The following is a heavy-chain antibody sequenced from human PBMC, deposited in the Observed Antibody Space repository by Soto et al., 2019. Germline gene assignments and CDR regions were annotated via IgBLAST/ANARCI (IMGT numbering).Heavy chain of an antibody. CDR2: IIPILGIA. V-gene: IGHV1-69*02. J-gene: IGHJ6*02. CDR1: GGTFSSYT. CDR3: ARPLYDILTGYGMDV. Sequence: SVKVSCKASGGTFSSYTISWVRQAPGQGLEWMGRIIPILGIANYAQKFQGRVTITADKSTSTAYMELSSLRSEDTAVYYCARPLYDILTGYGMDVWGQGTTVTVSS. D-gene: IGHD3-9*01.